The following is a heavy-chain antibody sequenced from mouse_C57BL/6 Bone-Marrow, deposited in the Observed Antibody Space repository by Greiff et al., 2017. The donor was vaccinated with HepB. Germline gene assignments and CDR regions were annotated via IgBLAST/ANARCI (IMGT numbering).Heavy chain of an antibody. CDR2: IYPRSGNT. V-gene: IGHV1-81*01. D-gene: IGHD1-1*01. Sequence: QVHVKQSGAELARPGASVKLSCKASGYTFTSYGISWVKQRTGQGLEWIGEIYPRSGNTYFNEKFKGKATLTADKSSSTAYMELRSLTSEDSAVYFCARRLYYGSSYDYWGQGTTLTVSS. J-gene: IGHJ2*01. CDR3: ARRLYYGSSYDY. CDR1: GYTFTSYG.